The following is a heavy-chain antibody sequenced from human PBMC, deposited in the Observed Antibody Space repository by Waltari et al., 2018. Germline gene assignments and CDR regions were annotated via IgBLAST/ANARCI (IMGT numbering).Heavy chain of an antibody. D-gene: IGHD2-15*01. Sequence: EVQLVESGGGLVQPGGSLRLSCAASGFTFRSYEMTWVRQAPGKGLEWVSYISSSGSTIYYADSVKGRFTISRDNAKNSLYLQMNSLRAEDTAVYYCASQGGVVAATLGAFDIWGQGTMVTVSS. V-gene: IGHV3-48*03. J-gene: IGHJ3*02. CDR3: ASQGGVVAATLGAFDI. CDR1: GFTFRSYE. CDR2: ISSSGSTI.